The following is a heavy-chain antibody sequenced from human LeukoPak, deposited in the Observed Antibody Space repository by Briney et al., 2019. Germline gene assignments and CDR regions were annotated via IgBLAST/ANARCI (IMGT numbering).Heavy chain of an antibody. CDR1: GGSINSGSYY. J-gene: IGHJ6*02. CDR3: ARDTAAATYYYYGMDV. D-gene: IGHD6-13*01. Sequence: SQTLSLTCTVSGGSINSGSYYWSWIRQPAGKGLEWIGRIYTSGSTNYNPSLKSRVTISVDTSKNQFSLKLSSVTAADTAVYYCARDTAAATYYYYGMDVWGQGTTVTVSS. V-gene: IGHV4-61*02. CDR2: IYTSGST.